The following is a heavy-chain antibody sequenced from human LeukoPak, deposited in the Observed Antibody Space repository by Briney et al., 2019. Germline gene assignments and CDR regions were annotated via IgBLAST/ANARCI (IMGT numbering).Heavy chain of an antibody. Sequence: PSETLSLTRTVSGGSISSSSYYWGWIRQPPGKGLEWIGSIYYSGSTYYNPSLKSRVTISVDTSKNQFSLKLSSVTAADTAVYYCARDSSSHVFDYWGQGTLVTVSS. CDR1: GGSISSSSYY. J-gene: IGHJ4*02. CDR3: ARDSSSHVFDY. D-gene: IGHD6-6*01. CDR2: IYYSGST. V-gene: IGHV4-39*07.